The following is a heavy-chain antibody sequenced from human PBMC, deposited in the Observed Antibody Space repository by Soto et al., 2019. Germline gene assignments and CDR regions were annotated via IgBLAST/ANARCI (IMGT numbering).Heavy chain of an antibody. CDR3: AREEYCSGGSCYSNLGY. Sequence: ASVKVSCKASGYTFTSYYMHWVLQAPGQGLEWMGIINPSGGSTSYAQKFQGRVTMTRDTSTSTVYMELSSLRSEDTAVYYCAREEYCSGGSCYSNLGYWGQGTLVTVSS. D-gene: IGHD2-15*01. CDR2: INPSGGST. CDR1: GYTFTSYY. J-gene: IGHJ4*02. V-gene: IGHV1-46*01.